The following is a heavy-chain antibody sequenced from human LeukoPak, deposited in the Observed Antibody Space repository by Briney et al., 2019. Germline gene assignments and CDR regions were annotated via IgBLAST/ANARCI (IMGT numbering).Heavy chain of an antibody. CDR3: ANFLQYSYGPFDY. CDR1: GFTFSSYA. J-gene: IGHJ4*02. V-gene: IGHV3-23*01. D-gene: IGHD5-18*01. Sequence: GGSLRLSCAASGFTFSSYAMSWVRQAPGKGLEWVSAISGSGGSTYYADSVKGRFTISRDNSKNTLYLQMNSLRAEDTAVYYCANFLQYSYGPFDYWGQGTLVTVSS. CDR2: ISGSGGST.